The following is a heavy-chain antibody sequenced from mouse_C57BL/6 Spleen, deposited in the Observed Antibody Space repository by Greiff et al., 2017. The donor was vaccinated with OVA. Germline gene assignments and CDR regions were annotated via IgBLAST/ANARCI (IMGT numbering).Heavy chain of an antibody. Sequence: VQLQQPGAELVKPGASVKLSCKASGYTFTSYWMHWVKQRPGRGLEWIGRIDPNSGGTKYNEKFKSKATLTVDKTSSTAYMLLSSLASEDSAVYCSARYTTVVDWYFEGWGTGATVTVSS. V-gene: IGHV1-72*01. CDR2: IDPNSGGT. CDR1: GYTFTSYW. CDR3: ARYTTVVDWYFEG. J-gene: IGHJ1*03. D-gene: IGHD1-1*01.